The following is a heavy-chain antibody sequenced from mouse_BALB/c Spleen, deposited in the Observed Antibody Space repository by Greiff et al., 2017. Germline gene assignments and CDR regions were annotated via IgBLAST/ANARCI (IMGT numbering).Heavy chain of an antibody. Sequence: VQLQQPGAELVRPGASVKLSCKASGYTFTSYWINWVKQRPGQGLEWIGNIYPSDSYTNYNQKFKDKATLTVDKSSSTAYMQLSSPTSEDSAVYYCTRWRGAMDYWGQGTSVTVSS. V-gene: IGHV1-69*02. J-gene: IGHJ4*01. CDR2: IYPSDSYT. CDR1: GYTFTSYW. CDR3: TRWRGAMDY.